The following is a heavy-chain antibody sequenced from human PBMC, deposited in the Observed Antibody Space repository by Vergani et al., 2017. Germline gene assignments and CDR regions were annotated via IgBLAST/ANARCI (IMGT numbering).Heavy chain of an antibody. CDR2: VLFDGSNE. J-gene: IGHJ4*02. V-gene: IGHV3-33*01. D-gene: IGHD2-15*01. CDR3: AXDLAYCHEGSCAL. Sequence: QVHLVESGGGVVQPGRSLRLSCVASGFTFNRYGMQWVRQAPGKGLEWVAYVLFDGSNEYYADSVKGRFIVSRDNSNDALYLQMNSLRTDDTAVYYCAXDLAYCHEGSCALWGQGSVVTVSS. CDR1: GFTFNRYG.